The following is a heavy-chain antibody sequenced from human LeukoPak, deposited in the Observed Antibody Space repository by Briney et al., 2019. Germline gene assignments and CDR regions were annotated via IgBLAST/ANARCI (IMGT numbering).Heavy chain of an antibody. CDR1: GFAFSVYA. Sequence: PGGSLRLSCTASGFAFSVYAMSWLRQPPGKGLEWVSTLNANSGTTSYAASVRGRFTISRDNSKNTLYLQLNTLRADDTATYYCAKPISGGLAVTADWFHPWGQGTLVVASS. J-gene: IGHJ5*01. CDR2: LNANSGTT. V-gene: IGHV3-23*01. D-gene: IGHD6-19*01. CDR3: AKPISGGLAVTADWFHP.